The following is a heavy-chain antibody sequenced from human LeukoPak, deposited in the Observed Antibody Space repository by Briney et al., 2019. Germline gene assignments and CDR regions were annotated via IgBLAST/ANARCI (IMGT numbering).Heavy chain of an antibody. J-gene: IGHJ3*02. CDR1: GFSFSTYN. CDR2: IRQDGSEK. V-gene: IGHV3-7*01. D-gene: IGHD3-3*01. Sequence: GGSLRLSCAASGFSFSTYNMDWVRQAPGKGLEWVANIRQDGSEKYYVDSVKGRFTISRDNAKNSLFLQTNSLRAEDTAVYYCAKPITISGATDAFDIWGQGTMVTVSS. CDR3: AKPITISGATDAFDI.